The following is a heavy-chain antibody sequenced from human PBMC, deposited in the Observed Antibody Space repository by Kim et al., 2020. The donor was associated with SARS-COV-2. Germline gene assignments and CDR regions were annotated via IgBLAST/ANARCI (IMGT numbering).Heavy chain of an antibody. CDR1: GYTFTSYG. D-gene: IGHD5-12*01. CDR2: ISAYNGNT. Sequence: ASVKVSCKASGYTFTSYGISWVRQAPGQGLEWMGWISAYNGNTNYAQKLQGRVTMTTDTSTSTAYMELRSLRSDDTAVYYCARDIASFARVAIVLDYWGQGTLVTVSS. V-gene: IGHV1-18*04. CDR3: ARDIASFARVAIVLDY. J-gene: IGHJ4*02.